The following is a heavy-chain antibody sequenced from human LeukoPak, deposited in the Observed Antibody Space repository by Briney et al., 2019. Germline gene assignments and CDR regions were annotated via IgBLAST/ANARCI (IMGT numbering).Heavy chain of an antibody. Sequence: PGGSLRLSCAASGFTFDDYAMHWVRQAPGKGLEWVSGISWNSGSIGYADSVKGRFTISRDNAKNSLYLQMNSLRAEDTAVYYCARGGSRAYYDFWSGYLDPNYYYYGMDVWGQGTTVTVSS. CDR1: GFTFDDYA. CDR3: ARGGSRAYYDFWSGYLDPNYYYYGMDV. D-gene: IGHD3-3*01. J-gene: IGHJ6*02. V-gene: IGHV3-9*01. CDR2: ISWNSGSI.